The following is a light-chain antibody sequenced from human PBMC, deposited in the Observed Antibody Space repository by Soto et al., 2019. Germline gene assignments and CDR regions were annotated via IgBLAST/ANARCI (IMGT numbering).Light chain of an antibody. Sequence: EIVLTQSPGTLSLSPGERATLSCRARQSVSSNYLAWYQQKPGQAPRLLIYGASSRATSIPDRFSGSGSGTDFTLTISRLEPEDFAVYYCQHYGSSLSITFGQGTRLEIK. CDR2: GAS. CDR1: QSVSSNY. V-gene: IGKV3-20*01. J-gene: IGKJ5*01. CDR3: QHYGSSLSIT.